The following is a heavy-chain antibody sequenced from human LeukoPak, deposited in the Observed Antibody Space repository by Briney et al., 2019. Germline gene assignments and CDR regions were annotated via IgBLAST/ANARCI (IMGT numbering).Heavy chain of an antibody. CDR2: ISGSGGST. CDR3: AKADDFWSGPSGN. CDR1: GFTFSSYA. D-gene: IGHD3-3*01. V-gene: IGHV3-23*01. J-gene: IGHJ4*02. Sequence: GGSLRLSRAASGFTFSSYAMSWVRQAPGKGLEWVSAISGSGGSTYYADSVKGRFTISRDNSKNTLYLQMNSLRAEDTAVYYCAKADDFWSGPSGNWGQGTLVTVSS.